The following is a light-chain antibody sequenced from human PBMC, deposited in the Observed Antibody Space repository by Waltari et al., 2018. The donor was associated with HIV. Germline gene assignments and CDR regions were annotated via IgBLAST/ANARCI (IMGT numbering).Light chain of an antibody. CDR3: QQTYSAPLT. CDR1: QSISTY. V-gene: IGKV1-39*01. Sequence: DIQMTQSPSSLSASVGDRVTITCRASQSISTYLNWYQQKPGKAPNLLIFAASRLQSGVPSRFSGSGSGTDFTLTISSLQPEDFASHFCQQTYSAPLTFGGGTKVEIK. J-gene: IGKJ4*01. CDR2: AAS.